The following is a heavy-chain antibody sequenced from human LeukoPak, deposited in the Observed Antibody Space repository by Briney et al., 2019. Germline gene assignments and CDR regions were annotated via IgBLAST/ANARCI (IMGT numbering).Heavy chain of an antibody. D-gene: IGHD3-9*01. V-gene: IGHV1-8*02. Sequence: ASVKVSCKASGYTFTGYYMHWVRQAPGQGLEWMGWINPNSGNTGYAQKFQGRVTMTRNTSISTAYMELSSLRSEDAAVYYCARWGPYDILTGYYYRPLDYWGQGTLVTVSS. CDR3: ARWGPYDILTGYYYRPLDY. J-gene: IGHJ4*02. CDR1: GYTFTGYY. CDR2: INPNSGNT.